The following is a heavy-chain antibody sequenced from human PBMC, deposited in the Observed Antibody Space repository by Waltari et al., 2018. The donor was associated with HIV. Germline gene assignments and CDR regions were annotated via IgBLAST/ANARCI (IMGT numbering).Heavy chain of an antibody. V-gene: IGHV7-4-1*02. J-gene: IGHJ4*02. CDR2: INTETGKP. Sequence: QVQLVQSGSELKKPGASVKVACKTSGYTFTDFSLNWVRQAPGQGLEWLGWINTETGKPAYAQGFTGRFVISLDTSVSTTYLQISSLNAEDTAIYYCARFNLKKGHLPSYWGQGTLVTVSS. D-gene: IGHD3-3*02. CDR3: ARFNLKKGHLPSY. CDR1: GYTFTDFS.